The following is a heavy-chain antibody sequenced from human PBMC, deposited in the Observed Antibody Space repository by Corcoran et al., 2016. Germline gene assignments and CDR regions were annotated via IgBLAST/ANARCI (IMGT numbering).Heavy chain of an antibody. J-gene: IGHJ1*01. CDR1: GDSVSSNSAA. D-gene: IGHD3-10*01. CDR2: MYYRSRWYS. CDR3: ARGPGRFQH. Sequence: QVQLQQSGPGLVKPSQTLSLTCAISGDSVSSNSAAWNWVRLSPSGGLEGLGRMYYRSRWYSDYAVAVKGRITIKADTSKNQFSLQVNSVTPEDTAVDYCARGPGRFQHWGQGTLVTVSS. V-gene: IGHV6-1*01.